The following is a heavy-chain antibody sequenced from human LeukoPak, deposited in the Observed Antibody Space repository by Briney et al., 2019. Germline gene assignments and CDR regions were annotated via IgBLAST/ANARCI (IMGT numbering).Heavy chain of an antibody. Sequence: ASVKVSCKASGYTFTSYYMHWVRQAPGQGLEWMGIINPSGGSTSYAQKFQGRVTMTRDTFTSTVYMELSSLRSEDTAVYYCAREYYYDSSGQGNWFDPWGQGTLVTVSS. CDR2: INPSGGST. D-gene: IGHD3-22*01. CDR3: AREYYYDSSGQGNWFDP. CDR1: GYTFTSYY. V-gene: IGHV1-46*01. J-gene: IGHJ5*02.